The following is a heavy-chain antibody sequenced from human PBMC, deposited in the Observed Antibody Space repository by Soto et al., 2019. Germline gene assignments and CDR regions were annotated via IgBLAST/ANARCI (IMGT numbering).Heavy chain of an antibody. Sequence: LSLTCTVSGGSISSSNYYWGWIRQPPGKGLEWIGGIYYSGSTYYNPSLKSRVTISVDTSKNQFSLKLSSVTAADTAVYYCARQWEILGFDYWGPGTLVTVSS. CDR2: IYYSGST. J-gene: IGHJ4*02. V-gene: IGHV4-39*01. D-gene: IGHD1-26*01. CDR3: ARQWEILGFDY. CDR1: GGSISSSNYY.